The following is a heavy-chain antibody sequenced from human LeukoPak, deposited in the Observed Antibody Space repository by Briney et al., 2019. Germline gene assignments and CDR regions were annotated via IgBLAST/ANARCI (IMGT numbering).Heavy chain of an antibody. D-gene: IGHD1-20*01. Sequence: PSETLSLTCAVYGGSFSGYYWSWIRQPPGKGLEWIGEINHSGSTNYNPSLKSRVTISVDTSKNQFSLKLSSVTAADTAVYYCARVNWTIDYWGQGTLVTVSS. CDR2: INHSGST. CDR3: ARVNWTIDY. J-gene: IGHJ4*02. CDR1: GGSFSGYY. V-gene: IGHV4-34*01.